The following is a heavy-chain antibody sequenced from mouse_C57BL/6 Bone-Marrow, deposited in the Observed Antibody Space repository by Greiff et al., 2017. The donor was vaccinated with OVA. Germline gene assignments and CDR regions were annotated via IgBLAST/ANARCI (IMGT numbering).Heavy chain of an antibody. CDR1: GYTFTSYT. CDR3: TRGYSFDY. J-gene: IGHJ2*01. Sequence: QVQLQQSGAELARPGASAKMSCKASGYTFTSYTIHWVKPRPGQGLEWIGYIDPTNDYTKYNQKFKGKATSTADKSASTAYMQLSSLTSEVSAVYYYTRGYSFDYWRQATTLTVSS. V-gene: IGHV1-4*01. CDR2: IDPTNDYT.